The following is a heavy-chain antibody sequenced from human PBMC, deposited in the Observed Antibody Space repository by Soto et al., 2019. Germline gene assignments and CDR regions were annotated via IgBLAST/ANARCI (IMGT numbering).Heavy chain of an antibody. D-gene: IGHD3-3*01. CDR3: AARLFGVVAAGYNYGMDV. V-gene: IGHV3-15*07. Sequence: GGSLRLSCAASGFTFSNAWMNWVRQAPGKGLEWVGRIKSKTDGETTDYAAPVKGRFTISRDDSKKTLYLQMNSLKTEDTAVYYCAARLFGVVAAGYNYGMDVWGQGTTVTVSS. CDR2: IKSKTDGETT. CDR1: GFTFSNAW. J-gene: IGHJ6*02.